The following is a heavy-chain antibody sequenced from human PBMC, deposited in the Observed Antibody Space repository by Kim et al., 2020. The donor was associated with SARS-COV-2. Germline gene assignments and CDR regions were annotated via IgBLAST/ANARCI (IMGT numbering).Heavy chain of an antibody. CDR3: ARVWDY. CDR1: GAPFSCYY. V-gene: IGHV4-34*01. CDR2: INPSGGI. Sequence: SETLSLTCAVYGAPFSCYYWTWVRQPPGKGLECIGEINPSGGITYNPSLKSRVTISVDTPKAQFSLRLNSVTAADTAVYYCARVWDYWGQGILVTVSS. J-gene: IGHJ4*02. D-gene: IGHD3-16*01.